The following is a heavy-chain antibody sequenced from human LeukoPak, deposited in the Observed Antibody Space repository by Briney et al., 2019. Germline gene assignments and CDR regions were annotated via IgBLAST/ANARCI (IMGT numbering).Heavy chain of an antibody. J-gene: IGHJ5*02. CDR3: AREGIVVVPAANNWFDP. D-gene: IGHD2-2*01. CDR1: GGTFSSYA. CDR2: IIPIFGTA. V-gene: IGHV1-69*05. Sequence: SVKVSCKASGGTFSSYAISWVRQAPGQGLEWMGGIIPIFGTANYAQKFQGRVTITTDESTSTAYMELSSLRSDDTAVYYCAREGIVVVPAANNWFDPWGQGTLVTVSS.